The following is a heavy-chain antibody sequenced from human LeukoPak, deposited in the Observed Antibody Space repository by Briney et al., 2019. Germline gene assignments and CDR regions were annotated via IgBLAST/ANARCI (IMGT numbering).Heavy chain of an antibody. Sequence: GGSLRPSCAVSGITLSNYGMSWVRQAPGKGLEWVAGISDSGGSTNYADSVKGRFTISRDNPKNTLYLQMNSLRAEDTAVYFCAKRGVVIRVILVGFHKEAYYFDSWGQGALVTVSS. CDR3: AKRGVVIRVILVGFHKEAYYFDS. V-gene: IGHV3-23*01. CDR1: GITLSNYG. CDR2: ISDSGGST. J-gene: IGHJ4*02. D-gene: IGHD3-22*01.